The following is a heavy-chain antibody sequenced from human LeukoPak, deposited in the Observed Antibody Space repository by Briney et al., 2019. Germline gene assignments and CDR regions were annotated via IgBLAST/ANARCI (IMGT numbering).Heavy chain of an antibody. CDR3: ARNRWEPYHNDAFDI. CDR1: GYTFTGYY. D-gene: IGHD1-26*01. J-gene: IGHJ3*02. Sequence: GASVKVSCKASGYTFTGYYMHWVRQAPGQGLEWMGWINPNSGGTNYAQKLQGRVTMTTDTSTSTAYMELRSLRSDDTAVYYCARNRWEPYHNDAFDIWGQGTMVTVSS. V-gene: IGHV1-2*02. CDR2: INPNSGGT.